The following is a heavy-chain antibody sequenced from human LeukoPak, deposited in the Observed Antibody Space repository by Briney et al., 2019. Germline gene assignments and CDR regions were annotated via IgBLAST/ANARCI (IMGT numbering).Heavy chain of an antibody. V-gene: IGHV1-18*01. Sequence: ASVKVSCKASGYTFTSYGISWVRQAPGQGLEWMGWISAYDGNTNYAQKLQGRVTMTTDTSTSTAHMELRSLRSDDTAVYYCARDYSSYYDSSGYYHWGQGTLVTVSS. CDR3: ARDYSSYYDSSGYYH. CDR1: GYTFTSYG. D-gene: IGHD3-22*01. CDR2: ISAYDGNT. J-gene: IGHJ4*02.